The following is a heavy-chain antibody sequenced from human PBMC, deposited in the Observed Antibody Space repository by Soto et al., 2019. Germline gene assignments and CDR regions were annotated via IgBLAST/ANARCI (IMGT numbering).Heavy chain of an antibody. CDR3: ATDPGYCSGGSCYSW. D-gene: IGHD2-15*01. CDR1: GYTLTELS. CDR2: FDPEDGET. Sequence: ASVKVSCKVSGYTLTELSMHWVRQAPGKGLEWMGGFDPEDGETIYAQKFQGRVTMTEDTSTDTAYMELSSLRSEDTAVYYCATDPGYCSGGSCYSWWGQGTLVTVSS. V-gene: IGHV1-24*01. J-gene: IGHJ4*02.